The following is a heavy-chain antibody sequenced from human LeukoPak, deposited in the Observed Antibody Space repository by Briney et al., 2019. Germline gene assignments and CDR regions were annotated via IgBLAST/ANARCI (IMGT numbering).Heavy chain of an antibody. CDR2: VYHTGTA. CDR3: AREGAHPVYDV. V-gene: IGHV4-31*03. CDR1: GDSIGSCGNI. Sequence: SETLSLTCTVSGDSIGSCGNIWTWLPQHPGKGLEYIGYVYHTGTASYNPSLTSRVVISVNTSTKQFSLRLSSVTAADTAVYFCAREGAHPVYDVWGPGILVTVSS. J-gene: IGHJ4*02. D-gene: IGHD5/OR15-5a*01.